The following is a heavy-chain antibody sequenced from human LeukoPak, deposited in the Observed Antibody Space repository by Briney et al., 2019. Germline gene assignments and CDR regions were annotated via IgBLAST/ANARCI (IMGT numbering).Heavy chain of an antibody. V-gene: IGHV4-61*01. CDR1: GGSVSNGNFY. D-gene: IGHD1-26*01. J-gene: IGHJ4*02. Sequence: NPSETLSLTCTVSGGSVSNGNFYWSWLRQPPGKALEWIGYIYYTGSAYYSPSLEGRVRISVDTSKNQFSVKLNSVTAADTAVYYCSRVRGGATTVLDYWGQGTLVTVSS. CDR3: SRVRGGATTVLDY. CDR2: IYYTGSA.